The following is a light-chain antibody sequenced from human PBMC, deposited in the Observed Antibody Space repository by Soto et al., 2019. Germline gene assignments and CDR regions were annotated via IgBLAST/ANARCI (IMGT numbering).Light chain of an antibody. V-gene: IGKV1-5*01. CDR2: DAS. Sequence: DIQMTQSPSTLSASVGDRVTITCRASQSISSWLAWYQQKPGKAPKLLIYDASSLESGVPSRFSGSGSGTEFTLTIRSLQPDDFATYYCQQYNSYSLLPFGGGTKVELK. CDR1: QSISSW. CDR3: QQYNSYSLLP. J-gene: IGKJ4*01.